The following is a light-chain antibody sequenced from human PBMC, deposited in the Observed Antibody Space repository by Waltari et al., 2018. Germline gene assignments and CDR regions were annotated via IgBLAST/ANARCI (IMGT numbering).Light chain of an antibody. J-gene: IGLJ1*01. CDR3: CSYAGSGTYV. V-gene: IGLV2-23*02. CDR1: NSDVGNYNL. Sequence: QSALTQPASVSGTPGQSITISCTGTNSDVGNYNLVSWYQHHPGEAPKLMICEVIKRASGVSNRFSGSKSGTTASLTISGLQAEDEADCYCCSYAGSGTYVFGTGTKVTVL. CDR2: EVI.